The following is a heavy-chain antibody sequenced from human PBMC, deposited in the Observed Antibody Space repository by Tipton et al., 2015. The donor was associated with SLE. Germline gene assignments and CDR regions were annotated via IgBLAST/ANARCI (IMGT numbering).Heavy chain of an antibody. J-gene: IGHJ1*01. Sequence: SLRLSCVASGLTFSRHGLHWVRQAPGKGLEWVAVLWYDGSKRYYADSVKGRFTISKDNSKNTVYLQMNSLRAEDAAAYYCVAAGTFDIWGQGTLDTVSS. CDR3: VAAGTFDI. CDR1: GLTFSRHG. V-gene: IGHV3-33*01. D-gene: IGHD6-13*01. CDR2: LWYDGSKR.